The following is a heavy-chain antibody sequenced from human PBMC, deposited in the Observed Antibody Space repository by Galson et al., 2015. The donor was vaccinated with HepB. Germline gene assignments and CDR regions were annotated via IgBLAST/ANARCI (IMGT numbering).Heavy chain of an antibody. CDR3: AADMTIGNGMDV. CDR1: GFTFTSSA. CDR2: IVVGSGNT. V-gene: IGHV1-58*01. D-gene: IGHD4/OR15-4a*01. Sequence: SVKVSCKASGFTFTSSAVQWVRQARGQRLEWIGWIVVGSGNTNYAQKFQERVTITRDMSTSTAYMELSSLRSEDTAVYYCAADMTIGNGMDVWGQGTTVTVSS. J-gene: IGHJ6*02.